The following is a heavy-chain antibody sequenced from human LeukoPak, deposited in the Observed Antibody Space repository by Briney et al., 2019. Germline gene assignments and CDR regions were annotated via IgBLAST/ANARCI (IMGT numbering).Heavy chain of an antibody. CDR3: AKARQGDIVVVVAAIPFDY. V-gene: IGHV3-23*01. J-gene: IGHJ4*02. CDR2: ISGSGGST. D-gene: IGHD2-15*01. CDR1: GFTFSSYA. Sequence: GGSLRLSCAASGFTFSSYAMSWVRQAPGKGLEWVSAISGSGGSTYYADSVKGRFTISRDNSKNTLYLQMNSLRAEDTAVYYCAKARQGDIVVVVAAIPFDYWGQGTLVTVSS.